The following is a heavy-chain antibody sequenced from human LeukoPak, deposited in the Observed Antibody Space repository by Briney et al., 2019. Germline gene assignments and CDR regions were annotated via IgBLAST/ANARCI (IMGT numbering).Heavy chain of an antibody. CDR3: ARVRSGYETGAFDI. J-gene: IGHJ3*02. Sequence: PGGSLRLSCAASGFTFSSYSMNWVRQAPGKGLEWVSYISSSSSTIYYADSVKGRFTISRDNAKNSLYLQMNSLRAEDTAVYYCARVRSGYETGAFDIWGQGTMVTVSS. CDR1: GFTFSSYS. D-gene: IGHD5-12*01. V-gene: IGHV3-48*04. CDR2: ISSSSSTI.